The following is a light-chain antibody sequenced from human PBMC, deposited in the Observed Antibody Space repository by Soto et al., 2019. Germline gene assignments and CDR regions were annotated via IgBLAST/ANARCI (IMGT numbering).Light chain of an antibody. CDR3: QQYNSYWT. J-gene: IGKJ1*01. V-gene: IGKV1-5*03. CDR1: QSISSW. Sequence: DIPMTQSPSTLSASVGDRVTITCRASQSISSWLAWYQQKPGKAPKLLIYKASSLESGVPSRFSGSGSGTEFTLTISSLQPDDFATNYCQQYNSYWTFGQGTTVEIK. CDR2: KAS.